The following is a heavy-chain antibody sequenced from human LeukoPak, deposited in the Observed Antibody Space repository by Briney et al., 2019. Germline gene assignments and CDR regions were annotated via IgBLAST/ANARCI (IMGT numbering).Heavy chain of an antibody. CDR1: GGSISSGDYY. CDR2: IYYSGST. J-gene: IGHJ5*02. CDR3: ARGGGVVPAAQNWFDP. Sequence: SETLSLTCTVSGGSISSGDYYWSWIRQPPGKGLEWIGYIYYSGSTYYNPSLKSRVTISVDTSKNQFSLKLSSVTAADTAVYYCARGGGVVPAAQNWFDPWGQGTLVTVSS. D-gene: IGHD2-2*01. V-gene: IGHV4-30-4*08.